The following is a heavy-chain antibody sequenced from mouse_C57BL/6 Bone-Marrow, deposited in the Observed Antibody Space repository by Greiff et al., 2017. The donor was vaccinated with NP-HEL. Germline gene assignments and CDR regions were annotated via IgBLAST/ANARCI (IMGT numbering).Heavy chain of an antibody. Sequence: EVQLQQSGPELVKPGASVKISCKASGYTFTDYYMNWVKQSHGKSLEWIGDINPNNGGTSYNQKFKGKATLTVDKSSSTAYMELRSLTSEDSAVYYCARWGPSHYWGQGTTLTVSS. CDR1: GYTFTDYY. CDR3: ARWGPSHY. V-gene: IGHV1-26*01. CDR2: INPNNGGT. J-gene: IGHJ2*01.